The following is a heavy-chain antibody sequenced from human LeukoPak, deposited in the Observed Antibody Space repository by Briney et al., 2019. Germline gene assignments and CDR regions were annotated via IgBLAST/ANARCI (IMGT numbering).Heavy chain of an antibody. D-gene: IGHD3-22*01. CDR3: ARSSGCYYDSSGYYYKDY. J-gene: IGHJ4*02. CDR1: GYTLTGYY. V-gene: IGHV1-2*02. Sequence: ASVKVSCKASGYTLTGYYMHWVRQAPGQGLEWMGWINPNSGGTNYAQKFQGRVTMTRDTSISTAYMELSRLRSDDTAVYYCARSSGCYYDSSGYYYKDYWGQGTLVAVSS. CDR2: INPNSGGT.